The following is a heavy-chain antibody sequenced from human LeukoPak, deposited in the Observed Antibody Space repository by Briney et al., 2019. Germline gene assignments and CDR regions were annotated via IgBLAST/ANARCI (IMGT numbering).Heavy chain of an antibody. CDR2: IIPILDMT. V-gene: IGHV1-69*04. CDR1: GGTFSSYA. Sequence: SVKVSCKASGGTFSSYALSWVRQAPGQGLEWMGRIIPILDMTTYSQKFQDRVTITAYESTGTAYMELSGLRSEDTAIYYCARDNPPYCNGGTCYSHWGQGTLVTVS. D-gene: IGHD2-15*01. CDR3: ARDNPPYCNGGTCYSH. J-gene: IGHJ4*02.